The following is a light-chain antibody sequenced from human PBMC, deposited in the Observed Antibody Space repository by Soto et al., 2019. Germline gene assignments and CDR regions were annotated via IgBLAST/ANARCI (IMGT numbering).Light chain of an antibody. CDR1: SSDVGGFNY. V-gene: IGLV2-14*01. Sequence: QFALTQPASVSGSPGQSITISCTGTSSDVGGFNYVSWYQQHPGKAPKLMIYEVSNRPSGVSTRFSGSKSANTASLTISGLQAEDEADYYCSSYTSTNTLYVFGTGTKVTVL. CDR2: EVS. J-gene: IGLJ1*01. CDR3: SSYTSTNTLYV.